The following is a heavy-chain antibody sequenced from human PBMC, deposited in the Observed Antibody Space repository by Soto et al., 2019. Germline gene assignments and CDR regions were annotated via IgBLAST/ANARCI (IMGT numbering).Heavy chain of an antibody. D-gene: IGHD5-18*01. CDR3: AKDTAMVTPDDIDY. J-gene: IGHJ4*02. CDR1: GFTFGSYA. Sequence: GGSLTLSCAASGFTFGSYATSWVRQAPGGGLEWVSAVRGSGGSTYYADSVKGPFTISRDNSKNTLHLQMNSLRAEDTAVYYCAKDTAMVTPDDIDYWGQGTLVTVSS. V-gene: IGHV3-23*01. CDR2: VRGSGGST.